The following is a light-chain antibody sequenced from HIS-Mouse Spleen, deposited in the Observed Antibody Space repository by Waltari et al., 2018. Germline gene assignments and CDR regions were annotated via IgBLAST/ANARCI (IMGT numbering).Light chain of an antibody. CDR3: CSYAGSSTSVV. V-gene: IGLV2-23*01. Sequence: QSALTQPASVSGSPGQSITISCTGTSSDVGSYNLVSWYQQHPGKAPKRMIYEGSKRPAGVSNRFSGSKSGNTASLTISGLQAEDEADYYCCSYAGSSTSVVFGGGTKLTVL. CDR2: EGS. CDR1: SSDVGSYNL. J-gene: IGLJ2*01.